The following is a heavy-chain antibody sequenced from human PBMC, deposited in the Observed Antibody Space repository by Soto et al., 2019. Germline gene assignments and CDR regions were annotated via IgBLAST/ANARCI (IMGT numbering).Heavy chain of an antibody. CDR2: LSSTGGST. CDR1: GFTFRKYV. CDR3: AKYQGFLEWIPQGGLDV. Sequence: EVQLLESGGGLAQPGGSLRLSCEVSGFTFRKYVMTWVRQAPGKGVEWVSSLSSTGGSTYYSDSVKGRFTVSRDNSKNTLFLQMNSLRAEDTAISDCAKYQGFLEWIPQGGLDVWGPGTTVAVSS. D-gene: IGHD3-3*01. V-gene: IGHV3-23*01. J-gene: IGHJ6*02.